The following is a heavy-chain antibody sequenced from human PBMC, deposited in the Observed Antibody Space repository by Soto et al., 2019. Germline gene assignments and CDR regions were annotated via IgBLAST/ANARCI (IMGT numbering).Heavy chain of an antibody. Sequence: PSETLSLTCTVSGGSISSSSYYWGWIRQPPGKGLEWIGSIYYSGSTYYNPSLKSRVTISVDTSKNQFSLKLSSVTAADTAVYYCARQQDVLWFGAEAWFDLWGQGTLVTVAS. CDR3: ARQQDVLWFGAEAWFDL. CDR2: IYYSGST. CDR1: GGSISSSSYY. J-gene: IGHJ5*02. V-gene: IGHV4-39*01. D-gene: IGHD3-10*01.